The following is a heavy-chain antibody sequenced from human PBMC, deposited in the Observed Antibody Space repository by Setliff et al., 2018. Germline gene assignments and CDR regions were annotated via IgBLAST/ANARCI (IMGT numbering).Heavy chain of an antibody. CDR1: GGSLSNYY. CDR3: RFWSGYYKNDY. D-gene: IGHD3-3*01. J-gene: IGHJ4*02. CDR2: IFTSGST. V-gene: IGHV4-4*07. Sequence: SETLSLTCTVYGGSLSNYYWSWIRQPPGKGRIFTSGSTNYNPSLKSRVTISVDTSKNQFSLKLTSVTAADMAVYYCRFWSGYYKNDYWAQGTLVTVSS.